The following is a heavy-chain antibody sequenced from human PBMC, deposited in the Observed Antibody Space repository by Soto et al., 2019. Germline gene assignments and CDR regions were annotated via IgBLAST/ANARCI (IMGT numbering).Heavy chain of an antibody. CDR1: GGSISSGGYY. V-gene: IGHV4-31*03. D-gene: IGHD6-6*01. J-gene: IGHJ4*02. Sequence: SETLSLTCTVSGGSISSGGYYWILIRQHPGKGLEWIGYIYYSGSTYYNPSLKSRVTISVDTSKNQFSLKLSSVTAADTAVYYCARKLYSSSLDYWGQGTLVTVSS. CDR3: ARKLYSSSLDY. CDR2: IYYSGST.